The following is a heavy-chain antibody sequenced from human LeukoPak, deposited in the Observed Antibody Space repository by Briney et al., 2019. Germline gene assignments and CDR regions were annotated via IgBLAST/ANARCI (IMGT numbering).Heavy chain of an antibody. J-gene: IGHJ6*03. Sequence: ESGPTLVNPTQPLTLTCTFSGFSLSTSGMCVSWIRQPPVKALEWLARIDWDDDKYYSTSLKTRLTISKDTSKNQVVLTMTNMDPVDTATYYCARILIAAAGGNYYYYYMDVWGKGTTVTVSS. D-gene: IGHD6-13*01. V-gene: IGHV2-70*11. CDR1: GFSLSTSGMC. CDR3: ARILIAAAGGNYYYYYMDV. CDR2: IDWDDDK.